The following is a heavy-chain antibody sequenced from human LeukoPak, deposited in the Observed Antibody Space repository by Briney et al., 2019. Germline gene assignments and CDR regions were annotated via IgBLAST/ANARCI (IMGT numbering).Heavy chain of an antibody. CDR1: GGSISSYY. CDR3: ARGGQQLVNWFDP. J-gene: IGHJ5*02. Sequence: TSETLSLTCTVSGGSISSYYWSWIRQPAGKGLEWIGRMFYSGSTNYNPSLKSRVTISVDTSKNQFSLKLSSVTAADTAVYYCARGGQQLVNWFDPWGQGTLVTVSS. CDR2: MFYSGST. D-gene: IGHD6-13*01. V-gene: IGHV4-4*07.